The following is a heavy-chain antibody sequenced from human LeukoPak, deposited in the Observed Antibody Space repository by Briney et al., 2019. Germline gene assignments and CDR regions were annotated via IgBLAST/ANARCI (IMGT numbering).Heavy chain of an antibody. V-gene: IGHV3-30-3*01. CDR2: ISYDGNKK. CDR1: GFTFSTYA. CDR3: ARVPLDSSGWQGGVAFDY. Sequence: GRSLRLSCAASGFTFSTYAMHWVRQAPGKGLEWVAVISYDGNKKYYADSVEGRFIISRDNSKNTLYLQMNSLRTEDTAVYYCARVPLDSSGWQGGVAFDYWGQGTLVTVSS. D-gene: IGHD6-19*01. J-gene: IGHJ4*02.